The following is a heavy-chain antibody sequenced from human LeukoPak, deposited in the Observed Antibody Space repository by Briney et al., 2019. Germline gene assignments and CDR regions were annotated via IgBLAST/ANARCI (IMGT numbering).Heavy chain of an antibody. CDR2: IKQDGSEK. V-gene: IGHV3-7*01. CDR1: GFTFSSYW. D-gene: IGHD3-10*01. Sequence: PGGSLRLSCAASGFTFSSYWMSWVRQAPGKGLEWVANIKQDGSEKYYVDSVKGRFTISRDNAKNSLYLQMNSLRAEDTAVYYCARDRAMVRGGYGMDVWGQGTTVTVSS. J-gene: IGHJ6*02. CDR3: ARDRAMVRGGYGMDV.